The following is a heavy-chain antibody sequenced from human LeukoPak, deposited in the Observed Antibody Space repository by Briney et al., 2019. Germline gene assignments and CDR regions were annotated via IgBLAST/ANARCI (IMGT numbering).Heavy chain of an antibody. D-gene: IGHD3-10*01. Sequence: QSGGSLRLSCAASGFTFSSYGMHWVRQAPGKGLEWVAVISYDGSNKYYADSVKGRFTISRDNSKNTLYLQMNSLRAEDTAVYYCAKDPPMVRGAPHGWYFDLWGRGTLVTVSS. V-gene: IGHV3-30*18. CDR2: ISYDGSNK. CDR1: GFTFSSYG. J-gene: IGHJ2*01. CDR3: AKDPPMVRGAPHGWYFDL.